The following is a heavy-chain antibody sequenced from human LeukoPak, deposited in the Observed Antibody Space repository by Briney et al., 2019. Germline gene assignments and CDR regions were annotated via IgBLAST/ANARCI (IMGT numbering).Heavy chain of an antibody. J-gene: IGHJ2*01. CDR2: IYYSGSP. D-gene: IGHD5-18*01. CDR1: GGSISSYH. CDR3: ARATRGYSYGYGWYFDL. Sequence: SETLSLTCTVSGGSISSYHWSWIRQPPGKGLEWIGYIYYSGSPNYNSSLKSRVTTSVDTSKNQFSLKLCSVTAADTAVYYCARATRGYSYGYGWYFDLWGRGTLVTVSS. V-gene: IGHV4-59*01.